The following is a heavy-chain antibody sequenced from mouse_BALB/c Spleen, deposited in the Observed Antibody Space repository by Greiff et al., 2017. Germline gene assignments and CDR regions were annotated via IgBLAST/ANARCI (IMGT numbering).Heavy chain of an antibody. CDR2: INPGSGGT. Sequence: QVQLQQSGAELVRPGTSVKVSCKASGYAFTNYLIEWVKQRPGQGLEWIGVINPGSGGTNYNEKFKGKATLTADKSSSTAYMQLSSLTSDDSAVYFCARSQTMSRFAYWGQGTLVTVSA. D-gene: IGHD2-4*01. V-gene: IGHV1-54*01. J-gene: IGHJ3*01. CDR1: GYAFTNYL. CDR3: ARSQTMSRFAY.